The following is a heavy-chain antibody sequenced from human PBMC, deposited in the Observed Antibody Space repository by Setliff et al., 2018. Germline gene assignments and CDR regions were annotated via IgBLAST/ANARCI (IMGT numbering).Heavy chain of an antibody. V-gene: IGHV4-34*01. CDR1: GGTFSDYY. Sequence: PSETLSLTCGASGGTFSDYYWTWIRQPPGKGLEWIGEIKHTGSTNYNPSLKSRVTISVDTSKNQFSLKMSSVTAADGGVYYCARGRNVAARLYDSWGQGTLVTVSS. CDR3: ARGRNVAARLYDS. CDR2: IKHTGST. J-gene: IGHJ4*02. D-gene: IGHD6-6*01.